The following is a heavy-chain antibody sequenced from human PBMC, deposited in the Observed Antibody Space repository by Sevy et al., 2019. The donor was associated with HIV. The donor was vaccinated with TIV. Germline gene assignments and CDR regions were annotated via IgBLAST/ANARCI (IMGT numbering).Heavy chain of an antibody. J-gene: IGHJ4*02. V-gene: IGHV3-33*01. D-gene: IGHD3-22*01. CDR1: GFTFSNYA. Sequence: AGSLRLSCAATGFTFSNYAMHWVRQAPGKGMEWVAIIWSDGAYQYHGDSVKGRFTISRDNSKNTLYLQMNNVRVEDRAVYYCARGGYYYDNAAFYALDSWGQGTLVTVSS. CDR3: ARGGYYYDNAAFYALDS. CDR2: IWSDGAYQ.